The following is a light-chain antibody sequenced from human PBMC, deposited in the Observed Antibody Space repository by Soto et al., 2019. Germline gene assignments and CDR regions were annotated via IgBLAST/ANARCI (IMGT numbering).Light chain of an antibody. CDR3: QQYDNLPLT. CDR1: QAIITY. CDR2: DAS. Sequence: DIQLTQSPSSLSASVGDRVTITCQASQAIITYLNWFQQRPGKAPKLLIYDASLLETGVPSRFSGSGSGTAFTLTISSLQPEDVGTYYCQQYDNLPLTFGGGTKVEV. V-gene: IGKV1-33*01. J-gene: IGKJ4*01.